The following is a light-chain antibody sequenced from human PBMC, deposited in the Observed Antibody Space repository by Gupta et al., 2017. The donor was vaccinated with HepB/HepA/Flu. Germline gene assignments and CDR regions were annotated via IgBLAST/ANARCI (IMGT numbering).Light chain of an antibody. J-gene: IGLJ2*01. CDR1: NIGSKS. CDR2: GDR. V-gene: IGLV3-21*03. Sequence: YVLAQPHSVSVAPGKTATITCGGNNIGSKSVQWYQQKPGQAPVLVVYGDRDRPSGIPERFSGSNSGNTATLTITRVEAGDEGDYYCQVWDNNSDHPGVVFGGGTKLTVL. CDR3: QVWDNNSDHPGVV.